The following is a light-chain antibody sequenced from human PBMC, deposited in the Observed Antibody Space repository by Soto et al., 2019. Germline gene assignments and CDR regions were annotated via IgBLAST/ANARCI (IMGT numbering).Light chain of an antibody. V-gene: IGKV3D-15*01. Sequence: DIMMAQSPGTLSLSPGERATLSCRASQSVSSSYLAWYQQKPGRAPRLLIYDASTRATGIPAGFSGSGSGTEFTLTISSLQSEDFAVYHCQQYNNWPLTFGGGTKVDIK. J-gene: IGKJ4*01. CDR1: QSVSSSY. CDR3: QQYNNWPLT. CDR2: DAS.